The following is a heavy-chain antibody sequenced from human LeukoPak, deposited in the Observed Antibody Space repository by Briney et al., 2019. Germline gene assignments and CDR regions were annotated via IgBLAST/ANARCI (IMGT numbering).Heavy chain of an antibody. CDR3: ARHGGETIVSMILHAFDI. CDR2: KSYSGST. CDR1: GGSIRSYS. Sequence: SETLSLTCTVSGGSIRSYSWSWIWQPPGKGVEWIGSKSYSGSTNYNPPLKSRVTTSVDTSKNQISLKLTSVTAADTAVYYCARHGGETIVSMILHAFDIWGQGTVVTVSS. J-gene: IGHJ3*02. D-gene: IGHD5/OR15-5a*01. V-gene: IGHV4-59*08.